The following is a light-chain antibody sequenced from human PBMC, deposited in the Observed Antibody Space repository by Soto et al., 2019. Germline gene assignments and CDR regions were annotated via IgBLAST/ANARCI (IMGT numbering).Light chain of an antibody. V-gene: IGKV3-20*01. CDR2: GAS. CDR3: QQFGRSPPSWT. CDR1: QSVSSNY. J-gene: IGKJ1*01. Sequence: ETVLTQSPGTLSLSPGERATLSCRASQSVSSNYLAWYQQKPGQAPRLLIYGASTRATGIQDRFIGSGSGTDFALTISRLEPEDFAVYYCQQFGRSPPSWTFGQGTKVDIK.